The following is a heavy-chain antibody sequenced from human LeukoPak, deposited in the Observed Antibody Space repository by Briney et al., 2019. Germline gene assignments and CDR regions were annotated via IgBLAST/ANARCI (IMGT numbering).Heavy chain of an antibody. J-gene: IGHJ4*02. CDR3: ALVSGIAARRVVDY. D-gene: IGHD6-6*01. V-gene: IGHV3-30*02. CDR1: GFTFSSYG. Sequence: GGSLRLSCAASGFTFSSYGMHWVRLAPGKGLEWVAFIRYDGSNKYYADSVKGRFTISRDNSKNMLYLQMNSLRAEDTAVYYCALVSGIAARRVVDYWGQGTLVTVSS. CDR2: IRYDGSNK.